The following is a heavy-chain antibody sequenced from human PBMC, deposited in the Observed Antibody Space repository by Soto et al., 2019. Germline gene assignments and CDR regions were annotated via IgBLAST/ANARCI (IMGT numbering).Heavy chain of an antibody. J-gene: IGHJ4*01. Sequence: GGSLRLSCAASGFTFSDYSMTWVRQAPGKGLEWVSYISGSTSFINYADSVKGRFTISRDKAKNSLYLQMNSLRAEDTAVSYCALHIILSSPYPFDYWGQGTMVTVSS. CDR1: GFTFSDYS. CDR2: ISGSTSFI. D-gene: IGHD6-6*01. CDR3: ALHIILSSPYPFDY. V-gene: IGHV3-21*05.